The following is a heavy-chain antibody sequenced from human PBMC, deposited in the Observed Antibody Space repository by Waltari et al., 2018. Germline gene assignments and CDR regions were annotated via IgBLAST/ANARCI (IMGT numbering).Heavy chain of an antibody. CDR2: IYHSGST. D-gene: IGHD5-12*01. CDR3: ARRDGYNPDY. Sequence: QVQLQESGPGLVKPSETLSLTCAVSGYSISSGYYWGWIRQPPGKGLEWIGSIYHSGSTYYNPSLKSRVTISVDTSKNQFSLKLSSVTAADTAVYYCARRDGYNPDYWGQGTLVTVSS. J-gene: IGHJ4*02. CDR1: GYSISSGYY. V-gene: IGHV4-38-2*01.